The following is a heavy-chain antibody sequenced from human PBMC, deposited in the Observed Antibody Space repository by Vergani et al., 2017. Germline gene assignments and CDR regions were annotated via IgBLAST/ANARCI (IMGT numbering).Heavy chain of an antibody. CDR1: GYTFSTYY. J-gene: IGHJ4*02. D-gene: IGHD3-9*01. V-gene: IGHV1-46*03. CDR3: ATGDYVILTGYRY. Sequence: QVQVVPSGAEVKKSGASVKVSCKTSGYTFSTYYMHWVRQAPGQGLAWMGIINPSGGHTNYAQKFQGRVTMTRDKSTSTVYMELSSLISEDTAIYYCATGDYVILTGYRYWGQGTLVTV. CDR2: INPSGGHT.